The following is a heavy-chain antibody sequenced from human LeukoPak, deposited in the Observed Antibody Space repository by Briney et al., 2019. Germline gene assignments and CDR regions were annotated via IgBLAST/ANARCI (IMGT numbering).Heavy chain of an antibody. V-gene: IGHV4-38-2*02. CDR3: ARDIVPAQFDP. J-gene: IGHJ5*02. Sequence: SETLSLTCTVSGYSISSGYYWGWIRQPPGKGLEWIGSIYHSGSTYYNPSLKSRVTMSVDTSKNQFSLKLSSVTAADTAVYYCARDIVPAQFDPWGQGTLVTVSS. CDR1: GYSISSGYY. D-gene: IGHD2-2*01. CDR2: IYHSGST.